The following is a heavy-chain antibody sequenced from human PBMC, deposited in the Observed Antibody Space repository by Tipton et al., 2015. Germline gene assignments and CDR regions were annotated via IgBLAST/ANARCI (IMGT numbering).Heavy chain of an antibody. CDR3: ARGGLDGFQV. CDR2: IYDSGST. J-gene: IGHJ1*01. V-gene: IGHV4-30-2*01. Sequence: TLSLTCTVSGGSFSSGVHSWNWVRQPPGKGLEWLGNIYDSGSTSHNPSLKSRVTMSVDRTKGKYFSRLTSVTAADSAVYFCARGGLDGFQVWGQGTPVTVSS. CDR1: GGSFSSGVHS. D-gene: IGHD3/OR15-3a*01.